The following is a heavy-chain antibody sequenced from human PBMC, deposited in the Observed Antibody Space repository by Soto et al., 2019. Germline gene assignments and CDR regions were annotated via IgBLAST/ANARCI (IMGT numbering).Heavy chain of an antibody. Sequence: GGSLRLSCAASGFTFSSYSMSWVRQAPGKGLEWVSGFRSGGDDETTYYADAVRGRFTISRDNSKNTLFLQMNSLRAEDKAIYYCAKKVNSGSGSQFFDYWGQGT. V-gene: IGHV3-23*01. CDR3: AKKVNSGSGSQFFDY. J-gene: IGHJ4*02. CDR2: FRSGGDDETT. D-gene: IGHD3-10*01. CDR1: GFTFSSYS.